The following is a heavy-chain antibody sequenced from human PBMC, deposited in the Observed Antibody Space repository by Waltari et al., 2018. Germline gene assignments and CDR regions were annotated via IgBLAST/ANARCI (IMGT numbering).Heavy chain of an antibody. J-gene: IGHJ6*03. CDR3: ARGGYYGDYIGYYYYYYMDV. V-gene: IGHV1-69*04. CDR1: GGTFSSYA. Sequence: QVQLVQSGAEVKKPGSSVKVSCKASGGTFSSYAISWVRQAPGQGLEWMGGIIPILGIANYAQKFQGRVTITADESTSTAYMELSSLRSEDTAVYYCARGGYYGDYIGYYYYYYMDVWGKGTTVTVSS. D-gene: IGHD4-17*01. CDR2: IIPILGIA.